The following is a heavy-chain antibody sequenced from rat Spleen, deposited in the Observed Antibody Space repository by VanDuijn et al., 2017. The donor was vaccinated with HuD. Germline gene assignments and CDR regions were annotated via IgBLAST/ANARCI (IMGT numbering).Heavy chain of an antibody. V-gene: IGHV5-22*01. Sequence: EVQVVESGGGLVQPGRSLKLSCVTSGFTFSSFPMAWVRQAPKKGLEWVASISYEGSTTYYGDSVKGRFTISRDNAKSTLYLQMDSLRSEDTATYYCASAGSRVSRFAYWGQGTLVTVSS. CDR3: ASAGSRVSRFAY. D-gene: IGHD1-4*01. CDR2: ISYEGSTT. J-gene: IGHJ3*01. CDR1: GFTFSSFP.